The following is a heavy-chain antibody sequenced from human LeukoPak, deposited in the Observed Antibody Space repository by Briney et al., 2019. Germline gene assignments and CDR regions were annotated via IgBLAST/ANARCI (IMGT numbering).Heavy chain of an antibody. CDR2: IYTSGST. D-gene: IGHD3-10*01. CDR1: GGSISSYY. CDR3: AGSGQTITMVRGWLYPLTFDP. V-gene: IGHV4-4*09. Sequence: ASETLSLTCTVSGGSISSYYWSWLRQPPGKGLEWIGYIYTSGSTNYNPSLKSRVTISVDTSKNQFSLKLSPVTAADTAVYYCAGSGQTITMVRGWLYPLTFDPWGQGTLVTVSS. J-gene: IGHJ5*02.